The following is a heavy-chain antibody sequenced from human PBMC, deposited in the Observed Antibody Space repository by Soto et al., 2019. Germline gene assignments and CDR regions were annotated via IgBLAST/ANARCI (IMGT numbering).Heavy chain of an antibody. V-gene: IGHV4-30-2*01. CDR2: IYHSGST. CDR3: ARVAVTANKRYNWFDP. CDR1: GGSVSSGGYS. D-gene: IGHD2-21*02. Sequence: SETLSLTCAVSGGSVSSGGYSWSWIRQPPGKGLEWIGYIYHSGSTYYNPSLKSRVTISVDRSKNQFSLKLSSVTAADTAVYYCARVAVTANKRYNWFDPWGQGALVTVSS. J-gene: IGHJ5*02.